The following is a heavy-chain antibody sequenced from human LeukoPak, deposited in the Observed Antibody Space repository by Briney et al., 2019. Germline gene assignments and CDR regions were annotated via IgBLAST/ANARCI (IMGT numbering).Heavy chain of an antibody. D-gene: IGHD1-1*01. CDR1: GFTFSKYA. J-gene: IGHJ4*02. CDR2: ISYDGSNE. CDR3: ASAGYNWNSAGFDY. Sequence: GWSRTLASAAYGFTFSKYAIHWDRQAAGKGLEWVAVISYDGSNEYYGDSGKGRFAICRDNYKNTLYLQINSLSAEDTAVYYCASAGYNWNSAGFDYWGQGTLVTVSS. V-gene: IGHV3-30*09.